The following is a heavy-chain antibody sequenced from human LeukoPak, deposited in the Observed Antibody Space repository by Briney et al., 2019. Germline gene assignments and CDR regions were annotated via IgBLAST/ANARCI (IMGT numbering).Heavy chain of an antibody. D-gene: IGHD3-10*01. CDR2: TSSDGTDK. CDR3: ARDLAFGELALCY. J-gene: IGHJ4*02. V-gene: IGHV3-30-3*01. CDR1: GFTFNNYA. Sequence: GGSLRLSCAASGFTFNNYAMYWVRQAPGKGLEWVAVTSSDGTDKYYADSVKGRFTISRDNSKNTLYLQTNSLRAEDTAVYYCARDLAFGELALCYWGQGTLVTVST.